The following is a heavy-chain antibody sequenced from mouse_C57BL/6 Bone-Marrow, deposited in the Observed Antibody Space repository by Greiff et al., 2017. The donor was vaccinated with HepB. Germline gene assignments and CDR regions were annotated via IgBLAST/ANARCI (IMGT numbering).Heavy chain of an antibody. J-gene: IGHJ4*01. CDR1: GYAFTNYL. CDR2: INPGSGGT. CDR3: ARDSNYFYYAMDY. V-gene: IGHV1-54*01. Sequence: QVQLQQSGAELVRPGTSVKVSCKASGYAFTNYLIEWVKQRPGQGLEWIGVINPGSGGTNYNEKCKGKATLTADKSSSTAYMQLSSLTSEDSAVYFCARDSNYFYYAMDYWGQGTSVTVSS. D-gene: IGHD2-5*01.